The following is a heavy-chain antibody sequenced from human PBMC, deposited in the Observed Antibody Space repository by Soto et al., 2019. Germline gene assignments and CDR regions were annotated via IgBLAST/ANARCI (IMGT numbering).Heavy chain of an antibody. CDR2: ISGSGGSK. D-gene: IGHD3-10*01. CDR1: GFTFSSYW. CDR3: AKRVLVRGVDYYYYGMDV. Sequence: EVQLVESGGGLVQPGGSLRLSCAASGFTFSSYWMHWVRQAPGKGLEWVSAISGSGGSKYYADSVKGRFTISRDNSKNTLYLQMNSLRAEDTAVYYCAKRVLVRGVDYYYYGMDVWGQGTTVTVSS. J-gene: IGHJ6*02. V-gene: IGHV3-23*04.